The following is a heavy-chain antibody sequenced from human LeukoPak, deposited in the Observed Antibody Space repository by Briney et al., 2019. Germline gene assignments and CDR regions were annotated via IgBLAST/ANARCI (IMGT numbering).Heavy chain of an antibody. CDR2: IYPGDSDT. CDR3: ARHRQIQLWPQGDAFDI. J-gene: IGHJ3*02. V-gene: IGHV5-51*01. Sequence: GESLKISCQGSGSSFNNYWIGWVCQLPGKGLEWMGIIYPGDSDTRYSPSFQGQVTISADKSISTAYLQWSSLKASDTAMYYCARHRQIQLWPQGDAFDIWGQGTMVTVSS. CDR1: GSSFNNYW. D-gene: IGHD5-18*01.